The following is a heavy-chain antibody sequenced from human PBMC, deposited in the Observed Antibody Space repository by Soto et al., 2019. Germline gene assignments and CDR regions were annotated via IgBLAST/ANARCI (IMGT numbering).Heavy chain of an antibody. CDR2: ISAYNGNT. CDR1: GYTFTSYG. J-gene: IGHJ4*02. V-gene: IGHV1-18*01. CDR3: ARGLNAYYSDY. Sequence: ASVKVSCKASGYTFTSYGIYWVRQAPGQGLEWMGWISAYNGNTNYSQKLQGRVTITTDTSASTAYMELSSLRSEDTAVYYCARGLNAYYSDYWGQGTLVTVSS.